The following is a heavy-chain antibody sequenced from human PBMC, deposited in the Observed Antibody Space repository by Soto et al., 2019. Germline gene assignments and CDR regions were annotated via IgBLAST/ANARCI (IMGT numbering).Heavy chain of an antibody. CDR2: ISYSGST. CDR3: ARASPYGDYALDY. Sequence: SETLSLTCTVSGGSISSYYGIWIRQPPGKGLEWIGYISYSGSTNYNPSLKSRPTISVDTSKNQFSLKLRSVTAADTAVYYCARASPYGDYALDYWGQGTLVTVSS. CDR1: GGSISSYY. J-gene: IGHJ4*02. V-gene: IGHV4-59*01. D-gene: IGHD4-17*01.